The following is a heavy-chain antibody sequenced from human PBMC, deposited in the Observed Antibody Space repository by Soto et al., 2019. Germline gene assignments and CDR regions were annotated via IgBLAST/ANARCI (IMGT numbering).Heavy chain of an antibody. Sequence: WGSLRLSCAAAGFTFSTYSMNCVRQAPRKGQEWVSCISSSSSYIYYADSVKVRFTISRDNSKNSLYLQMNSLRAEDTAVYYCARDGSYYVNPLFDSWGQGTLLTVSS. CDR3: ARDGSYYVNPLFDS. J-gene: IGHJ4*02. D-gene: IGHD1-26*01. CDR2: ISSSSSYI. V-gene: IGHV3-21*01. CDR1: GFTFSTYS.